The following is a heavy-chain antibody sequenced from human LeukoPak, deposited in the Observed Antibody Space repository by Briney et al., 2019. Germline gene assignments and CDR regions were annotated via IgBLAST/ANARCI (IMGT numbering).Heavy chain of an antibody. CDR3: AKDYFPHQTIPDSFAGEY. Sequence: GGSLRLSCTASGFTFSNYGIHWVRRAPGKGLEWVAVIWSDGRSADSVKGRFTISRDNSKNTVHLQMTGLRVEDTAVYYCAKDYFPHQTIPDSFAGEYWGQRNVVTVSS. D-gene: IGHD3-22*01. V-gene: IGHV3-33*03. J-gene: IGHJ4*02. CDR1: GFTFSNYG. CDR2: IWSDGR.